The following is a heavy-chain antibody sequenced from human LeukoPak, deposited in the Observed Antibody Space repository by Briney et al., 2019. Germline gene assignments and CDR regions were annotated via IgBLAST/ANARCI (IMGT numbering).Heavy chain of an antibody. CDR3: AKYDYYDSNGYYSRGFDY. CDR1: GFTFSSYA. V-gene: IGHV3-23*01. D-gene: IGHD3-22*01. J-gene: IGHJ4*02. CDR2: ASGSADST. Sequence: GGSLRLSCAASGFTFSSYAMTWVRQAPGKGLEWVSSASGSADSTSYADSVKGRFTISRDNSKNTLYLQMHSLRAEDTAVYFCAKYDYYDSNGYYSRGFDYWGQGTLVTVSS.